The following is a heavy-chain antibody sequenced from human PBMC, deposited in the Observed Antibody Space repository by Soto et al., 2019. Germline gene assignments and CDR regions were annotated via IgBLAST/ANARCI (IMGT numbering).Heavy chain of an antibody. D-gene: IGHD3-10*01. CDR3: ARVGYYGSGSYYTNYGMDV. J-gene: IGHJ6*02. CDR1: GGSISSYY. V-gene: IGHV4-59*01. CDR2: IYYSGST. Sequence: SETLSLTCTVSGGSISSYYWSWIRQPPGKGLEWIGYIYYSGSTNYNPSLKSRVTISVDTSKNQFSLKLSSVTAADTAVYYCARVGYYGSGSYYTNYGMDVWGQGTTVTVSS.